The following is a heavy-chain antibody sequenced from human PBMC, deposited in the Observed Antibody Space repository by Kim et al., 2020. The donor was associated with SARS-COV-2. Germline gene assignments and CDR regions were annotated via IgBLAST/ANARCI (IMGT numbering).Heavy chain of an antibody. V-gene: IGHV4-39*01. J-gene: IGHJ4*02. Sequence: SETLSLTCTVSGGSISSSSYYWGWIRQPPGKGLEWIGSIYYSGSTYYNPSLKSRVTISVDTSKNQFSLKLSSVTAADTAVYYCARRPGYSYGSFDYWGQGTLVTVSS. CDR1: GGSISSSSYY. D-gene: IGHD5-18*01. CDR3: ARRPGYSYGSFDY. CDR2: IYYSGST.